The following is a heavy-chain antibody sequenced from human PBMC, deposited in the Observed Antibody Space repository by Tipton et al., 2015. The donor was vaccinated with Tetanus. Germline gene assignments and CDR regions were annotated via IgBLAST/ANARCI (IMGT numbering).Heavy chain of an antibody. CDR2: IFFEGST. CDR3: AREVYNGGFYSGVDS. V-gene: IGHV4-39*02. Sequence: TLSLTCTVSGAPIIDKRHYWGWIRQPPGKGLEWIASIFFEGSTYYSPSLKSRLSLDVDTSQNVFSLKLTSVTAADTALYYCAREVYNGGFYSGVDSWGQGTLVTVSS. D-gene: IGHD2-21*01. CDR1: GAPIIDKRHY. J-gene: IGHJ4*02.